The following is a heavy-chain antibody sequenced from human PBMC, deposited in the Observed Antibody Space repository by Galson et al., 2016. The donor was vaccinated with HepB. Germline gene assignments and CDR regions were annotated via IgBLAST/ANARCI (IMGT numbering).Heavy chain of an antibody. Sequence: SLRLSCAASGFTFSSYWMHWVRQAPGKGLVWVSRVNSDGSTTTYADSVKGRFTISRDNAKHTLYLQMNSLGAEDTAVYYCTRGNTQTFGSWGQGTLVTVSS. CDR2: VNSDGSTT. CDR1: GFTFSSYW. V-gene: IGHV3-74*01. CDR3: TRGNTQTFGS. J-gene: IGHJ4*02. D-gene: IGHD3-3*01.